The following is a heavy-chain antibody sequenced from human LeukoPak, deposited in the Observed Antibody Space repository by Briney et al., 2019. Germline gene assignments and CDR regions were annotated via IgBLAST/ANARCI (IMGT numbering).Heavy chain of an antibody. J-gene: IGHJ4*02. CDR3: ARGGGAGSYYRGYFDY. CDR2: INHSGST. V-gene: IGHV4-34*01. CDR1: GGTFSGYY. Sequence: PETLSLTCAVYGGTFSGYYWSWIRQPPGKGRDWIGEINHSGSTNYNPSLKSRVTISVDTSKNQFYLKLSSVTAADTAVYYCARGGGAGSYYRGYFDYWGQGTLVTVSS. D-gene: IGHD3-10*01.